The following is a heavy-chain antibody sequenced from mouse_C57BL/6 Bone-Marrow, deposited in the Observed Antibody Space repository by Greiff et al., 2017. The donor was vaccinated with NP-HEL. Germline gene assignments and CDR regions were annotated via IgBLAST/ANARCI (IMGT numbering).Heavy chain of an antibody. J-gene: IGHJ3*01. V-gene: IGHV5-16*01. CDR1: RFTFSDYY. Sequence: EVQRVESEGGLVQPGRSMKLSCTASRFTFSDYYMAWVRQVPEKGLEWVANINYDGSSTYYLDSLKSRFIISRDNAKNILYLQMSSLKSEDTATYYCARAEGTSPWFAYWGQGTLVTVSA. CDR3: ARAEGTSPWFAY. CDR2: INYDGSST.